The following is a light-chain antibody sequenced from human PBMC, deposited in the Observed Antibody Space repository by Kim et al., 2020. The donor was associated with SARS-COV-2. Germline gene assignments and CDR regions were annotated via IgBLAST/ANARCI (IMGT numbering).Light chain of an antibody. Sequence: LSPGERAPLAGRARHSVSNYLAWYQKKPGQAPRLLIYDASKRAPGIPVRFSGSGSGTDFTLTISSLEPEDFAVYYCQHRSNWPLTFGGGTKVDIK. J-gene: IGKJ4*01. V-gene: IGKV3-11*01. CDR3: QHRSNWPLT. CDR1: HSVSNY. CDR2: DAS.